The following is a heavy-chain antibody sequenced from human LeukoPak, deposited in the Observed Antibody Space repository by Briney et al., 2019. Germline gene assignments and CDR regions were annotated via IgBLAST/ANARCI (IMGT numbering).Heavy chain of an antibody. CDR3: ARHHAVGNLYALDY. V-gene: IGHV4-39*01. CDR2: IYYSGST. D-gene: IGHD2-8*01. CDR1: GGSISSSSYY. J-gene: IGHJ4*02. Sequence: SETLFLTCTVSGGSISSSSYYWGWIRQPPGKGLEWIGNIYYSGSTYYNPSLKSRVTISVDTSKNQFSLRLSSVTAADTAVYYCARHHAVGNLYALDYWGQGTLVTVSS.